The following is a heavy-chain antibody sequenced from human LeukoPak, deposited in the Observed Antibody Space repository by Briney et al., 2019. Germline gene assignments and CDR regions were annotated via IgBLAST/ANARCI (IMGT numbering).Heavy chain of an antibody. V-gene: IGHV1-18*01. CDR3: VRDQGVSRFLEWLLYDWFDP. D-gene: IGHD3-3*01. CDR2: ISAISGDT. J-gene: IGHJ5*02. Sequence: ASVKVSCKASGYNFYSYGVSWVRQAPGQGLEWMGWISAISGDTKYAQNLQGRVTMTTDTSTSTVYMELRSLKLDDTAVYYCVRDQGVSRFLEWLLYDWFDPWGQGTLVTVSS. CDR1: GYNFYSYG.